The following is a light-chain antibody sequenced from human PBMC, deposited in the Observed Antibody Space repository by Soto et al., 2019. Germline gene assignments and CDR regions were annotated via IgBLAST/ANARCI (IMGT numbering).Light chain of an antibody. CDR1: QNIRNY. Sequence: DIQMTQSPSSLSASVGDRVTITCRARQNIRNYLNWYQQKPGDAPKLLIYAASTLQGAVPSRFSGSGSGTDFTLTISSLQPEDFATYHCQQVHSTPYTFGQGTRLEI. CDR2: AAS. CDR3: QQVHSTPYT. V-gene: IGKV1-39*01. J-gene: IGKJ2*01.